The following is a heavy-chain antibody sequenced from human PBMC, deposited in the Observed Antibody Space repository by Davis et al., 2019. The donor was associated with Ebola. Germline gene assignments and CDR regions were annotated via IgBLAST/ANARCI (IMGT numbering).Heavy chain of an antibody. D-gene: IGHD3-10*01. V-gene: IGHV5-51*01. CDR2: IYPGDSDT. Sequence: WESLKISCKCSGYSFTSYWIGWVRQMPGKGLEWMGIIYPGDSDTRYSPSFQGQVTISADKSISTAYLQWSSLKASDTAMYYCAGSGSPGPYYYYGMDVWGKGTTVTVSS. CDR1: GYSFTSYW. J-gene: IGHJ6*04. CDR3: AGSGSPGPYYYYGMDV.